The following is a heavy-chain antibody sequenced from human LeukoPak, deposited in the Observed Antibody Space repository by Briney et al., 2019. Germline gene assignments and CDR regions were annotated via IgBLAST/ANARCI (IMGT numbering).Heavy chain of an antibody. D-gene: IGHD2-8*01. J-gene: IGHJ4*02. V-gene: IGHV1-2*06. CDR1: GYTFTGYY. CDR2: INPNSGGT. Sequence: ASVKVSCKASGYTFTGYYMHWVRLAPGQGLEWMGRINPNSGGTHYAQQSQGRVTMTRDTSISTAYMELSRLRSDDTAVYYCARENRPLTPYDYWGQGTLVTVSS. CDR3: ARENRPLTPYDY.